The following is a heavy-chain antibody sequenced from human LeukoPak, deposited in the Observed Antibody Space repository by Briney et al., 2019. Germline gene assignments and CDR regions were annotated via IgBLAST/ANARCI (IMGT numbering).Heavy chain of an antibody. CDR2: IYHTGST. V-gene: IGHV4-38-2*01. CDR3: ATSQTSYDSSGEYFQH. J-gene: IGHJ1*01. D-gene: IGHD3-22*01. CDR1: GYSISSGYY. Sequence: SETLSLTCAVSGYSISSGYYWGWVRQAPGKGLEWIGSIYHTGSTDYNPSLKSRLTISVDMSKNQFSLKLSSVTAADTAVYYCATSQTSYDSSGEYFQHWGQGTLVTVSS.